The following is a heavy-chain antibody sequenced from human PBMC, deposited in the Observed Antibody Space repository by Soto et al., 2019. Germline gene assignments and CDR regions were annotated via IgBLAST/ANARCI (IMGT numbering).Heavy chain of an antibody. CDR3: ARDGCSGGSCYLLGTLYYYYYGMDV. Sequence: QVQLVQSGAEVKKPGASVKVSCKASGYTFTSYGISWVRQAPGQGLEWIGWISAYNGNTNYAQKLQGRVTMTTDTSTSTAYMELRSLRSDDTAVYYCARDGCSGGSCYLLGTLYYYYYGMDVWGQGTTVTVSS. CDR1: GYTFTSYG. V-gene: IGHV1-18*01. J-gene: IGHJ6*02. D-gene: IGHD2-15*01. CDR2: ISAYNGNT.